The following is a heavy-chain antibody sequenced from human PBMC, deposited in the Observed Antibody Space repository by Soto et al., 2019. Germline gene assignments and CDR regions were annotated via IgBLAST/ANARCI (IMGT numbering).Heavy chain of an antibody. Sequence: EVQLVESGGGLVQPGGSLRLSCAGSGFTFSGNWMHWVRQAPGKGLVWVSRINSDGTTTNYADSVKGRFTISRDNAKNTLSLQMSSLRAEDTAVYYCARGPFGWYGFDYWGQGTLITVSS. CDR3: ARGPFGWYGFDY. V-gene: IGHV3-74*01. D-gene: IGHD6-19*01. J-gene: IGHJ4*02. CDR2: INSDGTTT. CDR1: GFTFSGNW.